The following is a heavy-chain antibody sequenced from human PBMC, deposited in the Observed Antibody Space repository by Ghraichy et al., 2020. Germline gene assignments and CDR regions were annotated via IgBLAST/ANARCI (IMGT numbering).Heavy chain of an antibody. CDR1: GGSFSGYY. Sequence: SETLSLTCAVYGGSFSGYYWSWIRQPPGKGLEWIGEINHSGSTNYNPSLKSRVTISVDTSKNQFSLKLSSVTAADTAVYYCARGAPRIAAAGTSDFDYWGQGTLVTVSS. J-gene: IGHJ4*02. CDR3: ARGAPRIAAAGTSDFDY. CDR2: INHSGST. V-gene: IGHV4-34*01. D-gene: IGHD6-13*01.